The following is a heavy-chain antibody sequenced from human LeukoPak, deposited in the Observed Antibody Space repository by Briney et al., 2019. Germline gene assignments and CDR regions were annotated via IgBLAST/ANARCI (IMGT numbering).Heavy chain of an antibody. V-gene: IGHV3-15*01. CDR3: TTDLDSSGSLGGY. CDR2: IKSKTDGGTT. CDR1: GFTFSNAS. J-gene: IGHJ4*02. D-gene: IGHD6-19*01. Sequence: GGSLRLSCAASGFTFSNASMSWVRQAPGKGLEWVGRIKSKTDGGTTDYAAPVKGRFTISRDDSKNTLYLQMNSLKTEDTAVYYCTTDLDSSGSLGGYWGQGTLATVSS.